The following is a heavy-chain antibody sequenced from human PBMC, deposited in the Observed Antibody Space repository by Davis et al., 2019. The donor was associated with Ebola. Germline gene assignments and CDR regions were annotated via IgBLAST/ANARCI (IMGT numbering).Heavy chain of an antibody. V-gene: IGHV1-2*06. J-gene: IGHJ4*02. CDR3: AKVCSRRGPNDY. CDR2: MNPHNGDT. D-gene: IGHD2-15*01. CDR1: GYTFTRYH. Sequence: SVTVSCMASGYTFTRYHMHWLRQAPGQGLEWMGRMNPHNGDTNYAQNFQGRVTMTRDTSISTAYMELSKLTYDDTAVDDCAKVCSRRGPNDYWGQGTLVTVSS.